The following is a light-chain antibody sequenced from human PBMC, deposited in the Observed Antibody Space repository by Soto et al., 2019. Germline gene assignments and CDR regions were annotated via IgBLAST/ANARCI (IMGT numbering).Light chain of an antibody. CDR1: QSVTSN. Sequence: EIVMTQSPATLSVSPGERATLSCRASQSVTSNLAWYQQKPGQAPRLLMYGVSTRATGIPARFGGSGSATELNLTISRMPSEDFAVYYCKQYSKWPLAFGGGTKVDIK. V-gene: IGKV3-15*01. CDR2: GVS. CDR3: KQYSKWPLA. J-gene: IGKJ4*01.